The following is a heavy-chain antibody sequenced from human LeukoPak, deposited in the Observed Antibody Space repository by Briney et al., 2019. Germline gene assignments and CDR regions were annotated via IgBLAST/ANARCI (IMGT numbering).Heavy chain of an antibody. CDR1: GGTFSSYA. J-gene: IGHJ4*02. Sequence: GASVKVSCKASGGTFSSYAISWVRQAPGQGLEWMGRIIPIFGTANYAQEFQGRVTITTDESTSTAYMELSSLRSEDTAVYYCARANDPLNCGGDCYFDYWGQGTLVTVSS. CDR3: ARANDPLNCGGDCYFDY. V-gene: IGHV1-69*05. D-gene: IGHD2-21*02. CDR2: IIPIFGTA.